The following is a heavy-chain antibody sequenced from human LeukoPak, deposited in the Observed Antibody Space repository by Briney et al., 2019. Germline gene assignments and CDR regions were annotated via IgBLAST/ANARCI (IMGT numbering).Heavy chain of an antibody. CDR2: IYHSGST. J-gene: IGHJ4*02. CDR3: ARHARGGGGISMVRGVRTKYYFDY. Sequence: SETLSLTCTVSGGSISSYYWGWIRQPPGKGLEWIGSIYHSGSTYYNPSLKSRVTISVDTSKNQFSLKLSSVTAADTAVYYCARHARGGGGISMVRGVRTKYYFDYWGQGTLVTVSS. V-gene: IGHV4-38-2*02. D-gene: IGHD3-10*01. CDR1: GGSISSYY.